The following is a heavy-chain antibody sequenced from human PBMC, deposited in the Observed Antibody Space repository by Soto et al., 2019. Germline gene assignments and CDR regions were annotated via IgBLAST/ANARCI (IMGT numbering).Heavy chain of an antibody. V-gene: IGHV4-59*02. Sequence: SEPLSLTCTVSGTSVSYYYWSWLRKPPGKGLEWIGHVYDSGSTNYSPSLKSRVSMSLDTSTNQVPPNLSSVTTPDTAIYYCAGDRRMYDFVSRQWHGGFDPWGQGTLVTVSS. D-gene: IGHD3-16*01. CDR3: AGDRRMYDFVSRQWHGGFDP. CDR1: GTSVSYYY. CDR2: VYDSGST. J-gene: IGHJ5*02.